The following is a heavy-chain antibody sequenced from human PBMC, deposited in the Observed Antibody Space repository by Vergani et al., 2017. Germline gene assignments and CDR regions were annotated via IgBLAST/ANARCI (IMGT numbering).Heavy chain of an antibody. CDR1: GYSFTSYW. CDR3: ARRYYDILGIGLGDAFDI. J-gene: IGHJ3*02. Sequence: EVQLVQSGAEVKKPGESLKISCKGSGYSFTSYWIGWVRQMPGKGLEWMGIIYPGDSDTRYSPSFQGQVTISADKSISTAYLQWSSLKASDTAMYYCARRYYDILGIGLGDAFDIWGQGTMVTVSS. D-gene: IGHD3-9*01. CDR2: IYPGDSDT. V-gene: IGHV5-51*01.